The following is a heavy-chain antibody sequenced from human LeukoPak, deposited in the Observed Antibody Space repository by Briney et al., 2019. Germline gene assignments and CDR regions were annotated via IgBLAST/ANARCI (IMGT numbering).Heavy chain of an antibody. J-gene: IGHJ6*04. V-gene: IGHV3-23*01. Sequence: AGGSLRLSCAAPGFTFSSYAMSWVRQAPGKGLEWVSAISGSGGSTYYADSVKGRFTISRDYSKNTLYLQMNSLRAEDTAVYYCAKSDCSSTSCSYYYYYGMDVWGKGTTVTVSS. D-gene: IGHD2-2*01. CDR1: GFTFSSYA. CDR2: ISGSGGST. CDR3: AKSDCSSTSCSYYYYYGMDV.